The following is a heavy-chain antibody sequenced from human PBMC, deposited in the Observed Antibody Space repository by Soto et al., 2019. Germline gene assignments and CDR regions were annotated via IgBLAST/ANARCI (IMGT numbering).Heavy chain of an antibody. CDR3: ARGGSGYVWFNEF. D-gene: IGHD3-22*01. CDR1: XGXFSSYA. V-gene: IGHV1-69*01. Sequence: QSGAEVKKPGXXVXVSCXXXXGXFSSYAISWXXXXXXXXXGWMGGIIPVFSTAYYAQKFQGRVTITADESTNTAYMELSSLRSEDTAMYYCARGGSGYVWFNEFWGQGSLVTVSS. CDR2: IIPVFSTA. J-gene: IGHJ4*02.